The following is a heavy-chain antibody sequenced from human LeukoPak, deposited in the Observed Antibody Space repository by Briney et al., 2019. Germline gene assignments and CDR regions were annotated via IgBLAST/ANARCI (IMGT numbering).Heavy chain of an antibody. D-gene: IGHD3-22*01. J-gene: IGHJ4*02. CDR3: ARTDSSGYYDY. Sequence: SETLSLTCTVSGGSISSGGYYWSWIRQHPGKGLEWIGYIYYSGSTYYNPPLKSRVTISVDTSKNQFSLKLSSVTAADTAVYYCARTDSSGYYDYWGQGTLVTVSS. CDR1: GGSISSGGYY. V-gene: IGHV4-31*03. CDR2: IYYSGST.